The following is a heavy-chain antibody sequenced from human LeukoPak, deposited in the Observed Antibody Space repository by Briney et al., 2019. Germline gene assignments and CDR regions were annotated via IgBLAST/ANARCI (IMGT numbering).Heavy chain of an antibody. CDR3: ARDHGRGSTDYFDY. J-gene: IGHJ4*02. Sequence: GGTLRLSCAASGFTFSTYGMSWIRQAPGKGLEWVSGISGRGDSTNYVDSVKGRSIISRDNSKNTLFLQMNSLGVDDTAVYYCARDHGRGSTDYFDYWGQGTLVTVSS. D-gene: IGHD3-10*01. CDR1: GFTFSTYG. CDR2: ISGRGDST. V-gene: IGHV3-23*01.